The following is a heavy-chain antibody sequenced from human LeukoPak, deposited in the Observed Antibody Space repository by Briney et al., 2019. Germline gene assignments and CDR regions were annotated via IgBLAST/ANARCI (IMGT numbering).Heavy chain of an antibody. J-gene: IGHJ6*02. CDR2: IYYSGST. CDR3: ARVGYFYYDVDV. V-gene: IGHV4-59*12. Sequence: SETLSLTCTVSGGSISSDYWSWMRQPPGKGLECIGYIYYSGSTDYNPSLKSRVTISVDTSKNQFSLKLSSVTAADTAVYYCARVGYFYYDVDVWGQGTTVTVSS. CDR1: GGSISSDY.